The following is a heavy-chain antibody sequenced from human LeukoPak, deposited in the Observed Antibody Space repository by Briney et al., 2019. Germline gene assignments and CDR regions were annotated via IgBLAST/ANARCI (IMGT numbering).Heavy chain of an antibody. Sequence: GGSLRLSCAASGFTFSSYAMHWVRQAPGKGLEWVAVISYDGSNKYYADSVKGRFTISRDNSKNTLYLQMNSLRAEDTAVYYCLASGGSYYVDYWGQGTLVTVSS. D-gene: IGHD1-26*01. V-gene: IGHV3-30*04. CDR2: ISYDGSNK. CDR3: LASGGSYYVDY. CDR1: GFTFSSYA. J-gene: IGHJ4*02.